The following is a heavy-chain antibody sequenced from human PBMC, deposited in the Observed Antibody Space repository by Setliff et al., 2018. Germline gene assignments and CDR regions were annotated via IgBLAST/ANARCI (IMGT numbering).Heavy chain of an antibody. Sequence: GGSLRLSCAASGFTFSSYAMHWVRQAPGKGLEWVAVISYDGSNKYYADSVKGRFTISRDNSKNTLYLQMNSLRAEDTAVYYCARSRLRFLEWSLYPTGFDYWGQGTLVTVSS. D-gene: IGHD3-3*01. CDR3: ARSRLRFLEWSLYPTGFDY. CDR1: GFTFSSYA. V-gene: IGHV3-30*04. CDR2: ISYDGSNK. J-gene: IGHJ4*02.